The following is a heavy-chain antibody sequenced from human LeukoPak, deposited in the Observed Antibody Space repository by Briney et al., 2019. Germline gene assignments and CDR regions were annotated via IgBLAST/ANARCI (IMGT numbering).Heavy chain of an antibody. V-gene: IGHV3-30*18. Sequence: GRSLRLSCAASGFTFSSYGMHWVRQAPGKGLEWAPVISYDGSNKYYADSVKGRFTISRDNSKNTLYLQMNSLRAEDTAVYYCAKQYTYDFWSGYFRPSDNNWYYFDYWGQGTLVTVSS. D-gene: IGHD3-3*01. CDR2: ISYDGSNK. J-gene: IGHJ4*02. CDR1: GFTFSSYG. CDR3: AKQYTYDFWSGYFRPSDNNWYYFDY.